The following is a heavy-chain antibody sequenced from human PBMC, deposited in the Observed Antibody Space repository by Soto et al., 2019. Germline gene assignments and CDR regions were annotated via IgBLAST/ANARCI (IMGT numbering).Heavy chain of an antibody. CDR3: ARQITGIGEFAGRYYGMDV. CDR1: GYSFTSYW. Sequence: GESLKISCKGSGYSFTSYWIGWVRQMPGKGLEWMGIIYPGDSDTRYSPSFQGQVTISADKSISTAYLQWSSLKASDTAMYYCARQITGIGEFAGRYYGMDVLGQGTTVTVSS. D-gene: IGHD3-10*01. V-gene: IGHV5-51*01. CDR2: IYPGDSDT. J-gene: IGHJ6*01.